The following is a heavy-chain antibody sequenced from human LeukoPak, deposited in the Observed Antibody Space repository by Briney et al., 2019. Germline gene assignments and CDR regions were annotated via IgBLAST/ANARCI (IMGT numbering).Heavy chain of an antibody. CDR1: GFTFSSYG. CDR3: AKEPPRHPITGTTWYDY. J-gene: IGHJ4*02. V-gene: IGHV3-30*18. Sequence: GGSLRLSCAASGFTFSSYGMHWVRQAPGKGLEWVAVISYDGSNKYYADSVKGRFTISRDNSKNTLYLQMNSLRAEDTAVYYCAKEPPRHPITGTTWYDYWGQGALVTVSS. D-gene: IGHD1-7*01. CDR2: ISYDGSNK.